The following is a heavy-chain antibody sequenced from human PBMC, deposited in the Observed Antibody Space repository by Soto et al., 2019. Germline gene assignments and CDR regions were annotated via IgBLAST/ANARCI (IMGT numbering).Heavy chain of an antibody. J-gene: IGHJ4*02. V-gene: IGHV1-18*01. CDR1: GYTFTNYD. D-gene: IGHD3-10*01. Sequence: QVQLVQSGGEVKKPGASVKVSCKTSGYTFTNYDMSWVRQAPGRGLEWMGWINPYYGNTNYAQTLPGRVTLTKDTSTNTVYMELRSLRSDDTAVYYCARENRYASRSYYFDSWGQGTLVTVSS. CDR3: ARENRYASRSYYFDS. CDR2: INPYYGNT.